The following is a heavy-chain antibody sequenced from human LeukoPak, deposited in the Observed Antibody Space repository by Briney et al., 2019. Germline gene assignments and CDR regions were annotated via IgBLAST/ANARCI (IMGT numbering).Heavy chain of an antibody. J-gene: IGHJ6*02. Sequence: GGSLRLSCAASGFSVSNNYINWVHQTPGKGLEWVSVTYKGSSTFYADSVRGRFTVSTDSSSNTLYLQMSSLRAGDTAVYYCARDRYDLLTGSTSSFYYGMDVWGQGTSVTVYS. CDR3: ARDRYDLLTGSTSSFYYGMDV. V-gene: IGHV3-53*01. CDR1: GFSVSNNY. CDR2: TYKGSST. D-gene: IGHD3-9*01.